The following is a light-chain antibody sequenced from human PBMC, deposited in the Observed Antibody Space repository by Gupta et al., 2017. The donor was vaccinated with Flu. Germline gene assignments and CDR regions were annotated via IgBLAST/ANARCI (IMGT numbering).Light chain of an antibody. CDR1: QSVRDH. J-gene: IGKJ1*01. V-gene: IGKV3-11*01. Sequence: EILLTQSPDTLSLSPGERATLSCRASQSVRDHLAWYQQRPGQAPRPLIYDTSHRATGIPARFSGSGSETDFTLTIDSLEPEDFAVYYCQQRSNWPRSFGQGTRVEI. CDR3: QQRSNWPRS. CDR2: DTS.